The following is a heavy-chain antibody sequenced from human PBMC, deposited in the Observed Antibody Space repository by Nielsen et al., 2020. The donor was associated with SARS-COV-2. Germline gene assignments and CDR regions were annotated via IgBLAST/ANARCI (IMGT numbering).Heavy chain of an antibody. D-gene: IGHD1-14*01. CDR3: AKDRIPDGLWEIDY. Sequence: GESLKISCTVSGFTFGTYTISWVRQPPGKGLQWVAGILGSGAATFYADSVKSRFTVSRDNSMNTVYLEMSRLRSEDTALYFCAKDRIPDGLWEIDYWGQGTRVTVSS. CDR1: GFTFGTYT. CDR2: ILGSGAAT. V-gene: IGHV3-23*01. J-gene: IGHJ4*02.